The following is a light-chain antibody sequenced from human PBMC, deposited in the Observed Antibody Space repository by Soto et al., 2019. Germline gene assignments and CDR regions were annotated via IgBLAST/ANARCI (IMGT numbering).Light chain of an antibody. Sequence: SYELTQPPSVSVSPGQTASISCSGDKLGNKFASWYHQKPGQSPVLVIYQDNKRPSGIPERFSGSNSRNTATLTISETQAMDEADYYCQAWDSNTWVFGGGTKLTVL. CDR3: QAWDSNTWV. CDR1: KLGNKF. V-gene: IGLV3-1*01. J-gene: IGLJ3*02. CDR2: QDN.